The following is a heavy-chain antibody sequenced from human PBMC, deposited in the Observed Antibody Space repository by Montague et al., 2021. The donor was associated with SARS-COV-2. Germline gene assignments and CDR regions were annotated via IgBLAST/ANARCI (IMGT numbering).Heavy chain of an antibody. CDR1: GGSITGYY. CDR2: VYDGGAV. Sequence: SETLSLTCTVSGGSITGYYWSWLRRSPGEGLGWLAYVYDGGAVNYNPSLGSRVTISPDTSKNQFSLKVNSVTAADTAVYYCVRDHPYGGPRGAYDIWGQGTVVTVSS. CDR3: VRDHPYGGPRGAYDI. V-gene: IGHV4-59*01. D-gene: IGHD4-23*01. J-gene: IGHJ3*02.